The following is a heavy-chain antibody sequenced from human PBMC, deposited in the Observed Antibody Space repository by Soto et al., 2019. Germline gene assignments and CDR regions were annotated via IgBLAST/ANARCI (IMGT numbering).Heavy chain of an antibody. CDR1: GGPISSSSYY. CDR2: IYYSGST. V-gene: IGHV4-39*01. CDR3: ARAFTEYNWFDP. Sequence: PSETLSLTCTVSGGPISSSSYYWGWIRQPPGKGLEWIGSIYYSGSTYYNPSLKSRVTISVDTSKNQFSLKLSSVTAADTAVYYCARAFTEYNWFDPWGQGTLVTVSS. J-gene: IGHJ5*02. D-gene: IGHD3-10*01.